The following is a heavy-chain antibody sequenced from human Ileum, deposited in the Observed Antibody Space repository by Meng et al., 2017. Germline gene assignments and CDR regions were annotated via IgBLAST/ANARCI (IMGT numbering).Heavy chain of an antibody. J-gene: IGHJ4*02. CDR3: ATLSYSSLGY. CDR2: ISNSGSNI. D-gene: IGHD1-26*01. Sequence: QGQVVGSGGGLVKPGGSLRLSCAASGITFSDYYMSWIRQAPGKGLEWVSYISNSGSNIYYVDSVKGRFTISRDNAKNSLYLQMNSLRAEDTAVYYCATLSYSSLGYWGQGTLVTVSS. CDR1: GITFSDYY. V-gene: IGHV3-11*01.